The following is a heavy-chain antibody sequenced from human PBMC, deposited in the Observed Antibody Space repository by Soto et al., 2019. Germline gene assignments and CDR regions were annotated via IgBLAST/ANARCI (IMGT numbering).Heavy chain of an antibody. CDR1: GFTFSSYG. CDR2: ISYDGSNK. Sequence: QLGGSLRLSCAASGFTFSSYGMHWVRQAPGKGLEWVAVISYDGSNKYYADSVKGLFTISRDNSKNTLYLQMNSRRAEDTAVYYCAKGDRMSTVVTPEYFDYWGQGTMVTVSS. J-gene: IGHJ4*02. D-gene: IGHD4-17*01. CDR3: AKGDRMSTVVTPEYFDY. V-gene: IGHV3-30*18.